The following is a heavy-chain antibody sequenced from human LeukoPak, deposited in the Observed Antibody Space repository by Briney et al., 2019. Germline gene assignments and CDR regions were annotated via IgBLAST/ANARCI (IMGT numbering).Heavy chain of an antibody. J-gene: IGHJ5*02. V-gene: IGHV4-30-4*01. Sequence: SETLSLTCTVSGGSISSGDYYWSWIRQPPGKGLEWIGYIYYSGSTYYNPSLKSRVTISVDTSKNQFSLKLSSVTAADTAVYYCARGILWFGDLSYNWFDPWGQGTPVTVSS. D-gene: IGHD3-10*01. CDR2: IYYSGST. CDR3: ARGILWFGDLSYNWFDP. CDR1: GGSISSGDYY.